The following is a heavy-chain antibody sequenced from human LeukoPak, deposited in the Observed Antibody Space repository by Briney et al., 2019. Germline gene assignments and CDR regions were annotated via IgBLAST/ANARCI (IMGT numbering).Heavy chain of an antibody. CDR3: TTGGGWGYSYGPED. J-gene: IGHJ4*02. Sequence: GGSLRLSCAASGFTFSNAWMSWVRQAPGKGLEWVGRIKSKTDGGTTDYAAPVKGRFTISRDDSKNTLYLQMNSLKTEDTAVYYCTTGGGWGYSYGPEDWGQGTLVTVSS. V-gene: IGHV3-15*01. CDR1: GFTFSNAW. CDR2: IKSKTDGGTT. D-gene: IGHD5-18*01.